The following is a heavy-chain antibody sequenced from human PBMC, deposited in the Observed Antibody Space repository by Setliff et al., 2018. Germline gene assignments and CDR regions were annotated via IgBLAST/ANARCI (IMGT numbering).Heavy chain of an antibody. Sequence: GGSLRLSCVVSGFTFSSSAMHWVRQAPGKGLEYVSSISTDGGNTYYVDSVKGRFTISRDNSKNTVYVQMGSLRPEDTAAYYCARGGRYSSSSLDYWGQGTLVTVSS. CDR2: ISTDGGNT. J-gene: IGHJ4*02. CDR1: GFTFSSSA. V-gene: IGHV3-64*02. D-gene: IGHD6-6*01. CDR3: ARGGRYSSSSLDY.